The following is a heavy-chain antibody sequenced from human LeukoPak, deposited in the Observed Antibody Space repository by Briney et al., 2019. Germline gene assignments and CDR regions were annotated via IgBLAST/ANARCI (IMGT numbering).Heavy chain of an antibody. CDR3: ARDRDGYNYVRGYYYMDV. D-gene: IGHD5-24*01. CDR1: GGSISSYY. CDR2: IYYSGST. J-gene: IGHJ6*03. V-gene: IGHV4-59*01. Sequence: SETLSLTCTVSGGSISSYYWSWIRQPPRKGLEWIGYIYYSGSTNYNPSLKSRVTISVDTSKNQFSLKLSSVTAADTAVYYCARDRDGYNYVRGYYYMDVWGKGTTVSVSS.